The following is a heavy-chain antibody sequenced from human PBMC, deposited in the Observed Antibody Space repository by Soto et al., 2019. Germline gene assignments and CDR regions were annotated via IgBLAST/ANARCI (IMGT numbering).Heavy chain of an antibody. J-gene: IGHJ4*02. V-gene: IGHV3-30-3*01. Sequence: GGSLRLSCAASGFTFSSYAMHWVRQAPGKGLEWVAVISYDGSNKYYADSVKGRFTISRDNSKNTLYLQMNSLRAEDTAVYYCARVGGGATFFDYWGQGTLVTVSS. CDR2: ISYDGSNK. CDR3: ARVGGGATFFDY. D-gene: IGHD1-26*01. CDR1: GFTFSSYA.